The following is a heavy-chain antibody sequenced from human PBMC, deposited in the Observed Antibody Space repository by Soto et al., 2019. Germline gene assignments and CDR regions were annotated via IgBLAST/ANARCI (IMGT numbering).Heavy chain of an antibody. D-gene: IGHD6-13*01. CDR1: GYTFTSYG. V-gene: IGHV1-18*01. J-gene: IGHJ6*02. CDR3: ARVRGSSWPRYYYGMDV. Sequence: SVKVSCKASGYTFTSYGISWVRQAPGQGLEWMGWISAYNGNTNYAQKLQGRVTMTTDTSTSTAYMELRSLRSDDTAVYYCARVRGSSWPRYYYGMDVWGQGTTVTVSS. CDR2: ISAYNGNT.